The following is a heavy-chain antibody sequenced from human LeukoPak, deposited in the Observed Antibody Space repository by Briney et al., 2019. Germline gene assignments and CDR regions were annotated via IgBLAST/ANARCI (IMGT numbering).Heavy chain of an antibody. J-gene: IGHJ4*02. Sequence: GGSLRLSCAASGFTFSSYGMHWVRQAPGKGLEWVAFIRYDGSNKYYADSVKGRFTISRDNAKNSLYLQMNSLRADDTAVYYCATGKHYYDSSGYYFYYFDYWGQGTLVTVSS. CDR1: GFTFSSYG. CDR2: IRYDGSNK. V-gene: IGHV3-30*02. CDR3: ATGKHYYDSSGYYFYYFDY. D-gene: IGHD3-22*01.